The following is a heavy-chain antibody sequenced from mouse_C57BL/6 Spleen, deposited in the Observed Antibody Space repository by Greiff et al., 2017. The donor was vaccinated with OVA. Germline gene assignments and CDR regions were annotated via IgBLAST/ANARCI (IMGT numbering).Heavy chain of an antibody. D-gene: IGHD2-3*01. CDR2: IHPNSGST. CDR3: ARDEGYSSYWDFDV. Sequence: QVQLQQPGAELVKPGASVKLSCKASGYTFTSYWMHWVKQRPGQGLEWIGMIHPNSGSTNYNEKFKSKATLTVDKSSSTAYMQLSSLTSEDSAVYYGARDEGYSSYWDFDVWGTGTTVTVSP. V-gene: IGHV1-64*01. J-gene: IGHJ1*03. CDR1: GYTFTSYW.